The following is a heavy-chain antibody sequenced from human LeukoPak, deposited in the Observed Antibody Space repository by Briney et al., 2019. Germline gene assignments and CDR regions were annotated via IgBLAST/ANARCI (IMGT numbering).Heavy chain of an antibody. D-gene: IGHD3-10*01. Sequence: ASVKVSCKASGYTFSGYYIFWVRRAPGQGLEWMGWINPDSGGTNYAPEFQGRLTMTRDTSITTAYMELSTLRSDDTAVYYCALIGDHAWFDPWGQGTLVTVSS. CDR2: INPDSGGT. J-gene: IGHJ5*02. V-gene: IGHV1-2*02. CDR3: ALIGDHAWFDP. CDR1: GYTFSGYY.